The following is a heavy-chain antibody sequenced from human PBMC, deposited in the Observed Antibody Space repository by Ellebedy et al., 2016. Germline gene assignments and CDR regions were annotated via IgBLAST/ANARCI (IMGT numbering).Heavy chain of an antibody. CDR2: IDPEDDET. J-gene: IGHJ4*02. V-gene: IGHV1-24*01. CDR1: GYTLTDSS. Sequence: ASVKVSCKVSGYTLTDSSMHWVRQAPGKGLEWMGGIDPEDDETTYAQKLQGRVTMTRDTSTSTVYMGLSSLRSEDTAVYYCARSFYASGSYPAFDYWGQGTLVTVSS. D-gene: IGHD3-10*01. CDR3: ARSFYASGSYPAFDY.